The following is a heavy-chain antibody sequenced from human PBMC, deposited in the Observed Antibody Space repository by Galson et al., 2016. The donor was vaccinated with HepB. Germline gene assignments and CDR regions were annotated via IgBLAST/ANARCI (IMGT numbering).Heavy chain of an antibody. CDR3: ARDLSGPDC. V-gene: IGHV3-11*04. J-gene: IGHJ4*02. CDR2: MSLSGRTI. CDR1: GFTFSDYY. Sequence: SLRLSCAASGFTFSDYYMSWIRQAPGKGLEWVSYMSLSGRTIYYADSVKGRFSISRDNAKKSLYLQMNSLRVEDTAVYYCARDLSGPDCWGQGTLVTVSS.